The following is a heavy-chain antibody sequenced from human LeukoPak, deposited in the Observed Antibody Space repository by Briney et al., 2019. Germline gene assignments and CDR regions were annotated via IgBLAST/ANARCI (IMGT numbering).Heavy chain of an antibody. CDR3: ALDSGPYYFDY. CDR2: IYSGGST. CDR1: GFTVSSNY. D-gene: IGHD3/OR15-3a*01. J-gene: IGHJ4*02. V-gene: IGHV3-53*01. Sequence: PGGFLRLSCAASGFTVSSNYMSWVRHAAGKGLEWVSVIYSGGSTYYADSVKGRFTISRDNSKNTLYLQMNSLRAEDTAVYYCALDSGPYYFDYWGQGTLVTVSS.